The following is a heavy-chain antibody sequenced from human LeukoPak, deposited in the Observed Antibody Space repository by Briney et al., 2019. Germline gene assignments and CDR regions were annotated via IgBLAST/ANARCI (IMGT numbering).Heavy chain of an antibody. J-gene: IGHJ4*02. CDR2: IYYSGST. CDR1: GGSISSGGYY. D-gene: IGHD1-1*01. CDR3: ARVRGTTLDY. V-gene: IGHV4-31*03. Sequence: SETLSHTCTVSGGSISSGGYYWSWIRQHPGKGLEWIGYIYYSGSTYYNPSLKSRVTISVDTSKNQFSLKLSSVTAADTAVYYCARVRGTTLDYWGQGTLVTVSS.